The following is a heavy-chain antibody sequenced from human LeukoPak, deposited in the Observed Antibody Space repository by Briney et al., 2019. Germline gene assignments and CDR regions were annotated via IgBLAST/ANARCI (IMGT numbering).Heavy chain of an antibody. CDR1: GFPFSDYS. CDR2: IGANSAI. Sequence: PGGSLRLFCAASGFPFSDYSVNWVRQAPGKGLEWVSYIGANSAIYYADSVKGRFTISRDNAKNSLSLQMNSLRDDDTAVYYCAREGYYGAFDIWGQGTVVTVSS. J-gene: IGHJ3*02. V-gene: IGHV3-48*02. CDR3: AREGYYGAFDI. D-gene: IGHD3-22*01.